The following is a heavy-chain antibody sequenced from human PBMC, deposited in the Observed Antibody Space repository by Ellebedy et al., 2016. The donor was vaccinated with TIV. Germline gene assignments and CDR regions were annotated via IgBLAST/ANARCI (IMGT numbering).Heavy chain of an antibody. J-gene: IGHJ6*02. CDR1: GFTFSSYA. V-gene: IGHV3-30*04. CDR3: AKAYPRYSYGLGGDGMDV. CDR2: ISYDGSNK. Sequence: GGSLRLSXAASGFTFSSYAMHWVRQAPGKGLEWVAVISYDGSNKYYADSVKGRFTISRDNSKNTLYLQMNSLRAEDTAVYYCAKAYPRYSYGLGGDGMDVWGQGTTVTVSS. D-gene: IGHD5-18*01.